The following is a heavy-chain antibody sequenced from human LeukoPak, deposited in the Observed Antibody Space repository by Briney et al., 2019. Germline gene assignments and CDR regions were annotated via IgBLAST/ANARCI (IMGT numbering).Heavy chain of an antibody. CDR2: IYYSGST. Sequence: SETLSLTCTVSGGSISSYYWSWIRQPPGKGLEWIGYIYYSGSTNYNPSLKSRVTISVDTSKNQFSLKLSSVTAADTAVYYCARHDGYGDYLGAFDIWGQGTMVTVSS. CDR3: ARHDGYGDYLGAFDI. V-gene: IGHV4-59*08. J-gene: IGHJ3*02. CDR1: GGSISSYY. D-gene: IGHD4-17*01.